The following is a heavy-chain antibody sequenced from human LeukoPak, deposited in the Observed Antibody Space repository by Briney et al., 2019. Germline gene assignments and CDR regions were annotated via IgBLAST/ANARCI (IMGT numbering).Heavy chain of an antibody. Sequence: PGGSLRLSCAGSGFIFSDFYMSWIRQAPGKGLEWVSLIYSSSDYIYYADSVKGRFIISRDNAKNSQYLQMNSLRAEDTAVYYCARSQWNPGKTTQTTWGQGTLVTVSS. CDR1: GFIFSDFY. J-gene: IGHJ5*02. CDR3: ARSQWNPGKTTQTT. CDR2: IYSSSDYI. D-gene: IGHD1-1*01. V-gene: IGHV3-11*01.